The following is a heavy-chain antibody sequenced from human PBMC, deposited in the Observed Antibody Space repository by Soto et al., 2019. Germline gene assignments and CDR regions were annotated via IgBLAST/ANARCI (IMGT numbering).Heavy chain of an antibody. J-gene: IGHJ6*02. CDR3: ARHGCSSTSCYVDYYYYGMDV. V-gene: IGHV5-51*01. CDR2: IYPGDSDT. CDR1: GYSFTSYW. Sequence: PGEYLKISCKGSGYSFTSYWIGWVRQMPGKGLEWMGIIYPGDSDTRYSPSFQGQVTISADKSISTAYLQWSSLKASDTAMYYCARHGCSSTSCYVDYYYYGMDVWGQGTTVTVSS. D-gene: IGHD2-2*01.